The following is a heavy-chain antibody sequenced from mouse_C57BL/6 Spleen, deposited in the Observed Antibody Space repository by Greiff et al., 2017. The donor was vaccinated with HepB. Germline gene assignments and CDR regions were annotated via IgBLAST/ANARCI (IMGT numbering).Heavy chain of an antibody. D-gene: IGHD2-3*01. CDR3: ARGHDGYTYYAMDY. J-gene: IGHJ4*01. CDR1: GYAFSSYW. V-gene: IGHV1-80*01. CDR2: IYPGDGDT. Sequence: QVQLQQSGAELVKPGASVKISCKASGYAFSSYWMNWVKQRPGKGLEWIGQIYPGDGDTNYNGKFKGKATLTADKYSSTAYMQLSSLTSEDSAVYICARGHDGYTYYAMDYWGQGTSVTVSS.